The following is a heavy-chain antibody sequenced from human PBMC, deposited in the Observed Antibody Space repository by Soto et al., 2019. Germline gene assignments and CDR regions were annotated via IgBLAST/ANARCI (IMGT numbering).Heavy chain of an antibody. D-gene: IGHD3-10*01. CDR3: ARGINYFGP. CDR2: IYYSGGT. J-gene: IGHJ5*02. V-gene: IGHV4-59*13. Sequence: PSETLSLTCSVSGGSLSRNYWSWIRQPPGKGLEWIGYIYYSGGTNYNPSLKSRVTISLDTSRNEFSLKLSSVTTADKAIYYCARGINYFGPWGQGALVTVSS. CDR1: GGSLSRNY.